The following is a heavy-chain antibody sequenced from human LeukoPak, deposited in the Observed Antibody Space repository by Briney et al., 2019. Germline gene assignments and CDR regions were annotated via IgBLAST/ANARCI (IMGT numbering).Heavy chain of an antibody. V-gene: IGHV1-3*01. CDR1: GYTFTSYA. D-gene: IGHD2-15*01. CDR2: INAGNGNT. J-gene: IGHJ4*02. Sequence: ASVKVSCKASGYTFTSYAMHWVRQAPGQRLEWMGWINAGNGNTKYSQKFQGRVTITRDTSASTAYMELSSLRSEDTAVYYCASAQGYCSGGSCPCFDYWGQGTLVTVSS. CDR3: ASAQGYCSGGSCPCFDY.